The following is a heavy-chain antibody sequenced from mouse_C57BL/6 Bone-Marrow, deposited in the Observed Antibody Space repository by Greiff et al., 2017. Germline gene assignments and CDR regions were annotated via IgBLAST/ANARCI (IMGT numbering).Heavy chain of an antibody. CDR2: IDPNSGGT. CDR3: EHGMCCYWYRAV. V-gene: IGHV1-72*01. CDR1: GYTFTSYW. D-gene: IGHD2-1*01. Sequence: QVQLKQPGAELVKPGASVKLSCKASGYTFTSYWMHWVKQRPGRGLEWIGRIDPNSGGTKYNEKFKSKATLTVDKPSSTAYMQLSSLTSEDSAVYECEHGMCCYWYRAVWGTGTTVTVSA. J-gene: IGHJ1*03.